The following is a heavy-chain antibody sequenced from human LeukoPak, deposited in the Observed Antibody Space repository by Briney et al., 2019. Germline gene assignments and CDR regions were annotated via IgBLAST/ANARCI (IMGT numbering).Heavy chain of an antibody. Sequence: ASVKVSCKASGYTFTNYDINWVRQATGQGLEWMGWMNPHSGNTGYAPKFQGRITMTRDTSISTAYLEVTSLTSEGTAVYFCARVRGAYCHTSDCKPFDWFDPWGQGTLVIVSS. V-gene: IGHV1-8*01. CDR3: ARVRGAYCHTSDCKPFDWFDP. CDR1: GYTFTNYD. CDR2: MNPHSGNT. J-gene: IGHJ5*02. D-gene: IGHD2/OR15-2a*01.